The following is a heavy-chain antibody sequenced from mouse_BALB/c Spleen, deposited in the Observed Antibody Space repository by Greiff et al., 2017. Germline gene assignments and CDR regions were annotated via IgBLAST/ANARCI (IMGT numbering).Heavy chain of an antibody. CDR1: GYSITSGYY. D-gene: IGHD1-1*01. Sequence: EVKVEESGPGLVKPSQSLSLTCSVTGYSITSGYYWNWIRQFPGNKLEWMGYISYDGSNNYNPSLKNRISITRDTSKNQFFLKLNSVTTEDTATYYCARWLYYGTFDYWGQGTTLTVAS. CDR2: ISYDGSN. J-gene: IGHJ2*01. CDR3: ARWLYYGTFDY. V-gene: IGHV3-6*02.